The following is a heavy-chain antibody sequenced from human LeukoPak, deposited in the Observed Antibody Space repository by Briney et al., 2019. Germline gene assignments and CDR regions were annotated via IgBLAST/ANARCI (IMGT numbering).Heavy chain of an antibody. V-gene: IGHV3-30*18. CDR3: AKGADYVWGSYRSFDNWFDP. Sequence: GGSLRLSCAASGFTFNIYGMNWVRQAPGRGLEWVAVTSSDGSNKHYADSVKGRFTISRDNSKNTLYLQMNSLRAEDTAVYYCAKGADYVWGSYRSFDNWFDPWGQGTLVTVSS. CDR2: TSSDGSNK. CDR1: GFTFNIYG. J-gene: IGHJ5*02. D-gene: IGHD3-16*02.